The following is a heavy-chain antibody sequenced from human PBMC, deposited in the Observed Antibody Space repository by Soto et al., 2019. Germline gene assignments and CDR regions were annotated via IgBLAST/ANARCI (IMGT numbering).Heavy chain of an antibody. CDR3: ARVGSAAASAGLGYYNYPMDV. D-gene: IGHD6-13*01. V-gene: IGHV1-69*01. Sequence: QVQLVQSGAEVKKPGSSVKVSCKASGGTFNSYALSWVRQASGQGLEWMGGIIPIFGKVNFAQNFQGRVTITADESTSTAYMELSILGSEDTAVYYCARVGSAAASAGLGYYNYPMDVWGQGTTVIVSS. CDR2: IIPIFGKV. J-gene: IGHJ6*02. CDR1: GGTFNSYA.